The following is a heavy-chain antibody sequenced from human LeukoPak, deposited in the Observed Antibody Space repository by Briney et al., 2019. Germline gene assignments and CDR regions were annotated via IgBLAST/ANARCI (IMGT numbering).Heavy chain of an antibody. D-gene: IGHD6-19*01. J-gene: IGHJ4*02. Sequence: SVKVSCKASGGTFSSYAISWVRQAPGQGLEWMGGIIPIFGTANYAQKFQGRVTITADESTSTAYMELSSLRSEDTAVYYCAKDRSSSGWPYYFDYWGQGTLVTVSS. CDR1: GGTFSSYA. CDR3: AKDRSSSGWPYYFDY. V-gene: IGHV1-69*13. CDR2: IIPIFGTA.